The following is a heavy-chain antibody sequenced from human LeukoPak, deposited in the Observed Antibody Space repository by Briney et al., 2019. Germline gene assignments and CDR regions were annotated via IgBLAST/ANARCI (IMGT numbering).Heavy chain of an antibody. V-gene: IGHV3-23*01. CDR2: ISGIGDNT. CDR1: GFTFSRYA. CDR3: AKGLDYGDDY. J-gene: IGHJ4*02. Sequence: PGGTLRLSCADSGFTFSRYAMSWVRQAPGKGLEWVSGISGIGDNTYYADSVKGRFTISRDNSKNTLYLQMNSLRAEDTAVYYCAKGLDYGDDYWGQGTLVTVSS. D-gene: IGHD4-17*01.